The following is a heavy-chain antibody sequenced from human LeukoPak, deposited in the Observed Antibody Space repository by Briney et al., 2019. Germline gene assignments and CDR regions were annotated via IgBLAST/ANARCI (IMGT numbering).Heavy chain of an antibody. CDR2: ISSISSYI. CDR1: GFTFSSYS. V-gene: IGHV3-21*01. CDR3: AREPPSCLRNTGYFDY. D-gene: IGHD5-12*01. Sequence: GGSLRLSCAASGFTFSSYSINWVRQAPGKGLEWVSSISSISSYIYYADSVKGRFTISRDNAKTSLYLQMNSLTAEDTAVYYCAREPPSCLRNTGYFDYWGQGTLVTVYS. J-gene: IGHJ4*02.